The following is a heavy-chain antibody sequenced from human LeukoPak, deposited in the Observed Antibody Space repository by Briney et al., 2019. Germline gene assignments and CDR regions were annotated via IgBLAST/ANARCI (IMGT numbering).Heavy chain of an antibody. J-gene: IGHJ2*01. V-gene: IGHV3-30*03. CDR1: GFTFSSYG. Sequence: GGSLRLSCAASGFTFSSYGMHWVRQAPGKGLEWVAVISYDGSNKYYADSVKGRFTISRDNSKNTLYLQMNSLRVEDTAMYYCVRGYASSSGWYFDLWGRGTLVSVSS. CDR3: VRGYASSSGWYFDL. D-gene: IGHD6-6*01. CDR2: ISYDGSNK.